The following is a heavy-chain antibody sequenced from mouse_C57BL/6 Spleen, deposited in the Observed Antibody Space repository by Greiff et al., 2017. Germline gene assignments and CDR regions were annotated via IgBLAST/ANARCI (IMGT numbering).Heavy chain of an antibody. J-gene: IGHJ1*03. Sequence: QVQLQQSGAELVRPGASVTLSCKASGYTFTDYEMHWVKQTPVHGLEWIGAIDPETGGTAYNQTFKGKGILTADKSSSTAYMELRRLTSEDSAVYDCTVYYGSSHDWYFDVWGTGTTVTVSS. CDR2: IDPETGGT. V-gene: IGHV1-15*01. CDR3: TVYYGSSHDWYFDV. D-gene: IGHD1-1*01. CDR1: GYTFTDYE.